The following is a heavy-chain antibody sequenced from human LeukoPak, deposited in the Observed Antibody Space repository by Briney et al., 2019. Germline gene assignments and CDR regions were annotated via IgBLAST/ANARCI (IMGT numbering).Heavy chain of an antibody. CDR2: INPSGGST. D-gene: IGHD3-22*01. V-gene: IGHV1-46*01. CDR3: ARVGDSSAGRSPGAFDI. CDR1: GYTFTSYY. J-gene: IGHJ3*02. Sequence: ASVKVSCKASGYTFTSYYMHWVRQAPGQGLEWMGIINPSGGSTSYAQKFQGRVTMTRDTSTSTVYMELSSLRSEDTAVYYCARVGDSSAGRSPGAFDIWGQGQWSPSLQ.